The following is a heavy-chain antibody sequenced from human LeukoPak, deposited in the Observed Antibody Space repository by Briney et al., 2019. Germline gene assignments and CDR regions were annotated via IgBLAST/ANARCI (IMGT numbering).Heavy chain of an antibody. V-gene: IGHV3-23*01. J-gene: IGHJ4*02. D-gene: IGHD6-19*01. CDR3: AKPMIAVAVHFDY. CDR1: GFTFSSYA. CDR2: ISGSGGST. Sequence: PGGSLRLSCAASGFTFSSYAMSWVRQAPGKGLEGVAAISGSGGSTYYADSVKGRFTISRDNSKNTLYLQMNSLRAEDTAVYYCAKPMIAVAVHFDYWGQGTLVTVSS.